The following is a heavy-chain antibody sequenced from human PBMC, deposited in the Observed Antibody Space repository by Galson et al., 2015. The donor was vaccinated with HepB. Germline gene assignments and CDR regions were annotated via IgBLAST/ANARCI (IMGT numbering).Heavy chain of an antibody. J-gene: IGHJ5*02. CDR1: GGSISSYY. CDR3: ARSLSRRGYFDWSPYDP. V-gene: IGHV4-59*08. CDR2: IYYSGST. D-gene: IGHD3-9*01. Sequence: ETLSLTCTVSGGSISSYYWSWIRQPPGKGLEWIGYIYYSGSTNYNPSLKSRVTISVDTSKNQFSLKLSSVTAADTAVYYCARSLSRRGYFDWSPYDPWGQGTLVTVSS.